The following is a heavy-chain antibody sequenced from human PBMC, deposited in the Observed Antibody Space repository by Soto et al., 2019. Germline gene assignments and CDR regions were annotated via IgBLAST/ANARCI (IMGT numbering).Heavy chain of an antibody. V-gene: IGHV4-34*01. CDR3: ARGLYCGGDCYSDIDY. CDR1: GGSFSGYY. J-gene: IGHJ4*02. CDR2: INHSGST. D-gene: IGHD2-21*02. Sequence: QVQLQQWGAGLLKPSENLSLTCAVYGGSFSGYYWSWIRQLPGKGLEWIGEINHSGSTNYNPSLKSRVTISVDTAKNQFSLKLSSVTAADTAVYYCARGLYCGGDCYSDIDYWGQGTLVTVSS.